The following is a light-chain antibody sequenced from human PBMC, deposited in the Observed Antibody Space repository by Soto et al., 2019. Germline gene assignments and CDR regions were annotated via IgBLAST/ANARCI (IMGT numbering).Light chain of an antibody. J-gene: IGLJ1*01. CDR1: SSDVGGFNY. V-gene: IGLV2-14*03. CDR3: SSYTRSATDV. CDR2: DVS. Sequence: QSALSQPASVSGSPGQSITIFCTGSSSDVGGFNYVSWHQQHPGKAPKVMIYDVSNRPSGVSSRFSGSKSGNTASLTISGLQAEDEADYYCSSYTRSATDVFGTGTKVTVL.